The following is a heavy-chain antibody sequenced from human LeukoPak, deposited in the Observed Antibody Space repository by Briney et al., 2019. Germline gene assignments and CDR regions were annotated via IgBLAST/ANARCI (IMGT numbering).Heavy chain of an antibody. CDR3: ARGYYDILTGYGNWFDP. V-gene: IGHV1-8*01. CDR1: GYTFTSYD. Sequence: ASVKVSCKASGYTFTSYDINWVRQATGQGLEWMGWMSPNSGNTGYAQKFQGRVTMTRNTSISTAYMELSSLRSEDTAVYYCARGYYDILTGYGNWFDPWGQGTLVTVSS. J-gene: IGHJ5*02. D-gene: IGHD3-9*01. CDR2: MSPNSGNT.